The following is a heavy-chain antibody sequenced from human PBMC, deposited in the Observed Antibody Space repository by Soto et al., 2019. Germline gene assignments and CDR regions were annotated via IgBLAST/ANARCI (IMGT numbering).Heavy chain of an antibody. CDR1: GYSFTSYW. J-gene: IGHJ3*02. V-gene: IGHV5-51*01. CDR3: ARDARELLGADAFDI. Sequence: PGESLKISCKGSGYSFTSYWIGWVRQMPGKGLEWMGIIYPGDSDTRYSPSFQGQVTISADKSISTAYLQWSSLKASDTAMYYCARDARELLGADAFDIWGQGTMVTVSS. CDR2: IYPGDSDT. D-gene: IGHD1-26*01.